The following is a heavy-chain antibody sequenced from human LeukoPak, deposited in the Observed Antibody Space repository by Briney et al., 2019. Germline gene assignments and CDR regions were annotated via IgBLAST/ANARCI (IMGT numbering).Heavy chain of an antibody. CDR1: GFTFSSYE. D-gene: IGHD1-7*01. Sequence: GGSLRLSCAASGFTFSSYEMNWVRQAPGKGLEWVSSISSSSSYIYYADSVKGRFTISRDNAKNSLYLQMNSLRAEDTAVYYCAGNWNYANFDYWGQGTLVTVSS. V-gene: IGHV3-21*01. CDR2: ISSSSSYI. CDR3: AGNWNYANFDY. J-gene: IGHJ4*02.